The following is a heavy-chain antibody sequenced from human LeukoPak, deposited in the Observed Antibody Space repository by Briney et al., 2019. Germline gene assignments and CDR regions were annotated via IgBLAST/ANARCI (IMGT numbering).Heavy chain of an antibody. CDR3: ARAGKYYDFWSGYYQSTFFDY. V-gene: IGHV4-30-4*01. D-gene: IGHD3-3*01. Sequence: SQTLSLTCTVSGGSISSGDYYWSWIRQPPGKGLEWIGYIYYSGSTYYNPSLKSRFTISVDTSKNQFSLKLSSVTAADTAVYYCARAGKYYDFWSGYYQSTFFDYWGQGTLVTVSS. CDR1: GGSISSGDYY. CDR2: IYYSGST. J-gene: IGHJ4*02.